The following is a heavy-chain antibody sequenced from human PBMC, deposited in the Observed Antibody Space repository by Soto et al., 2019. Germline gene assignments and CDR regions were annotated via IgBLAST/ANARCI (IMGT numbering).Heavy chain of an antibody. Sequence: GGSLRLSCAASGVTCISYGMHWVRQATGKGLEWVAVIWYDGSNKYYADSVKGRFTISRDNSKNTLYLQMNSLRAEDTAVYYCARVRADIVVVYDYYYGMDVWGQGTTVTVSS. V-gene: IGHV3-33*01. CDR3: ARVRADIVVVYDYYYGMDV. CDR1: GVTCISYG. D-gene: IGHD2-15*01. CDR2: IWYDGSNK. J-gene: IGHJ6*02.